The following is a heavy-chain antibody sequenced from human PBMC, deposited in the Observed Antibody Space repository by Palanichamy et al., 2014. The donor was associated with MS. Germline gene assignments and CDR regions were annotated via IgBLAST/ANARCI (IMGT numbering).Heavy chain of an antibody. D-gene: IGHD5-18*01. CDR2: IYPGDSNT. J-gene: IGHJ3*02. CDR3: ATRYSYGSLGAFDI. V-gene: IGHV5-51*01. CDR1: IHLYQIL. Sequence: QLVQSGAEVRKARRVSEDLLSGFWIHLYQILDRLGAPDAREGLEWMGIIYPGDSNTRYSPSFQGQVTISADKSISTAYLQWSSLKASDSAMYYCATRYSYGSLGAFDIWGQGTMVTVSS.